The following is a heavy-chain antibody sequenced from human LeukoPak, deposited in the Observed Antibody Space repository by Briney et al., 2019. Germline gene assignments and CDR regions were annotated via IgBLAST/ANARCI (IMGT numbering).Heavy chain of an antibody. CDR2: VHYSGSA. J-gene: IGHJ4*02. D-gene: IGHD1-26*01. CDR1: GGSFSGYY. V-gene: IGHV4-34*01. Sequence: PSETLSLTCAVYGGSFSGYYWTWIRQSPGKGLEWIGEVHYSGSATYNPSLKSRVTISVDTSKNQFSLKMNSVTAADTAVYYCARAGIAKAPLRATPFAYWGQGTLVTVSS. CDR3: ARAGIAKAPLRATPFAY.